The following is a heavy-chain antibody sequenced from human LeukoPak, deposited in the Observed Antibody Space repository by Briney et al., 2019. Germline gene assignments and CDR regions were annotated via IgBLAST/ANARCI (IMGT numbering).Heavy chain of an antibody. CDR2: ISAYNGNT. CDR1: GYTFTSYG. V-gene: IGHV1-18*01. J-gene: IGHJ5*02. Sequence: ASVRVSCKASGYTFTSYGISWVRQAPGQGLEWMGWISAYNGNTNYAQKLQGRVTMTTDTSTTTAYMELRSLRSDDTAIYYCAKDPSNSVGRMTWFDPWGQGTLVTVSS. D-gene: IGHD2/OR15-2a*01. CDR3: AKDPSNSVGRMTWFDP.